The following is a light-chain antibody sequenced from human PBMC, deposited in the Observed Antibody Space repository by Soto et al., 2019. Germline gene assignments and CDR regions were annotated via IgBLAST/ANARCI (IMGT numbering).Light chain of an antibody. CDR3: GSFAASNNLV. J-gene: IGLJ2*01. V-gene: IGLV2-8*01. CDR1: GSDVGGYNY. CDR2: DVN. Sequence: QSALTQPPSASGSPGQSVTIFCTGTGSDVGGYNYVSWYQQHPGKAPKLMIYDVNKRPSGVPDRFSGSKSGNTASLTVSGLQAEDEADYYCGSFAASNNLVFGGGTQLTVL.